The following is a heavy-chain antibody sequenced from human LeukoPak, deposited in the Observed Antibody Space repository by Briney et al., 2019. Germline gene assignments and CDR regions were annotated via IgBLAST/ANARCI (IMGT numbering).Heavy chain of an antibody. Sequence: GGSLRLSCAASGFTFSSYGMNWVRQAPGKGLEWVASIKQDGGEKSYVDSVKGRFTISRDNAKNSLYLQMSSLRAEDTAVYYCARAEWFRAFDIWGQGTMVTVSS. V-gene: IGHV3-7*01. CDR2: IKQDGGEK. CDR3: ARAEWFRAFDI. CDR1: GFTFSSYG. D-gene: IGHD3-3*01. J-gene: IGHJ3*02.